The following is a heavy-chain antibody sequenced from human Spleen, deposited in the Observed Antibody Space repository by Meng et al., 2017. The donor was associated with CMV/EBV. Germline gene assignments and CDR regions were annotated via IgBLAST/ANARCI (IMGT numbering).Heavy chain of an antibody. Sequence: GGSLRLSCAASGFTLSSSALHWVRQAPGKGLEWVAVISYDGNNKYYADAVKGRFTISRDASKNTLYLQMNSLRAEDTAVYYCAKDVSGSIWTMSRGVFIFGGQGTLVTVSS. J-gene: IGHJ4*02. D-gene: IGHD3-10*01. CDR2: ISYDGNNK. CDR3: AKDVSGSIWTMSRGVFIF. CDR1: GFTLSSSA. V-gene: IGHV3-30*01.